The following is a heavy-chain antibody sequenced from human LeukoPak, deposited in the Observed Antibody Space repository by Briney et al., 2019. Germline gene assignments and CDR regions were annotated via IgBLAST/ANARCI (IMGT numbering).Heavy chain of an antibody. D-gene: IGHD2-2*01. CDR1: GGSISSHY. CDR2: FYYSGST. V-gene: IGHV4-59*11. Sequence: PSETLSLTCTVSGGSISSHYWSWIRQPPGKGLEWFGNFYYSGSTNYNPSLKSRVTISVDTSKNQFSLKLSSVTASDTAVYYCARVGCSSTSCYRDYYMDVWGKGTTVTVSS. CDR3: ARVGCSSTSCYRDYYMDV. J-gene: IGHJ6*03.